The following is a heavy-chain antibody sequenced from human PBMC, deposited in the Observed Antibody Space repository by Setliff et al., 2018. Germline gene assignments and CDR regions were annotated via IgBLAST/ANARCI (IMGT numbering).Heavy chain of an antibody. CDR2: MYYTGNT. V-gene: IGHV4-59*11. CDR1: GASISSHY. J-gene: IGHJ5*02. Sequence: SETLSLTCTVSGASISSHYWSWIRQPPGKGLEWIGSMYYTGNTNYNPSLKSRVTISVDTSKKQFSLRLNSVTAADTAVYYCARQGTAIRWFDPWGQGTLVTVSS. D-gene: IGHD3-10*01. CDR3: ARQGTAIRWFDP.